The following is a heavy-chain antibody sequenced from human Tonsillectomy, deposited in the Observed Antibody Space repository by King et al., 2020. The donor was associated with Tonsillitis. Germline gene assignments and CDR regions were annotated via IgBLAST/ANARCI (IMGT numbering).Heavy chain of an antibody. CDR2: ISSSSSTI. V-gene: IGHV3-48*01. CDR1: GFTFSSYS. Sequence: VQLVESGGGLVQPGGSLRLSCAASGFTFSSYSMNWVRQAPGKGLEWVSYISSSSSTIYYADSVKGRFTISRDNAENSLYLQMNSLRAEDTAVYYCARGLEKYYYDSSGYYQFDYWGQGTLVTVSS. J-gene: IGHJ4*02. CDR3: ARGLEKYYYDSSGYYQFDY. D-gene: IGHD3-22*01.